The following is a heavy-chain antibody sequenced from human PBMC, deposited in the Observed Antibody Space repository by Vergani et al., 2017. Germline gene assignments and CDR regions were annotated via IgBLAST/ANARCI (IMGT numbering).Heavy chain of an antibody. CDR2: IGKDGINT. CDR3: AKYLRDSTGGLPDS. Sequence: QVQLVESAGGVVQPGGSLRLSCAASGVTFSNFGMHWIRQAPGKGLEWLAYIGKDGINTRYRDAVKGRFTVSIANSKVILYLQMDSLRSEDTALYYCAKYLRDSTGGLPDSWGPGTQVIVSS. CDR1: GVTFSNFG. V-gene: IGHV3-30*02. J-gene: IGHJ4*02. D-gene: IGHD2-21*02.